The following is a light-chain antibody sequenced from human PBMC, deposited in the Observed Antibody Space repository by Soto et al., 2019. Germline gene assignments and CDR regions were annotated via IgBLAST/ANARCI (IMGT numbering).Light chain of an antibody. CDR1: QTISKK. CDR3: QQYDNWPPIT. Sequence: EIVMTQSPATLSASPGERATLSCRASQTISKKLAWYQHKPGQAPRLLIYGASTRVTGIPARFSGSGSGTEFTLTISSLQSEDVAVYYWQQYDNWPPITFGGGTKVEIK. CDR2: GAS. J-gene: IGKJ4*01. V-gene: IGKV3-15*01.